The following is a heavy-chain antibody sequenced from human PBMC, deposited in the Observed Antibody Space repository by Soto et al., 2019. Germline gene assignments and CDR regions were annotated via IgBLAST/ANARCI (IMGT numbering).Heavy chain of an antibody. Sequence: ASVKVSCKASGGTFGSYAITWVRRAPGQGLEWLGGIIPILNSPAYAQKFQARVVITADEITNTAYMELNSLRFDDTAVYYCAREAAYCTSATCTKFYDMGAWGQGTTVTVSS. CDR1: GGTFGSYA. CDR2: IIPILNSP. V-gene: IGHV1-69*13. J-gene: IGHJ6*02. D-gene: IGHD2-2*01. CDR3: AREAAYCTSATCTKFYDMGA.